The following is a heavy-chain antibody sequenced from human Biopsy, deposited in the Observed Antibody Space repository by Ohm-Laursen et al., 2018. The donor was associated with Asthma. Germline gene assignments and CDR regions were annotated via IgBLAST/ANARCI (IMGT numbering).Heavy chain of an antibody. CDR1: GYTFINYA. CDR3: ARTYYDFLTGQVNDAFAL. CDR2: INAGNGNT. Sequence: ASVKVSCKASGYTFINYAIHWVRQAPGQRLEWMGWINAGNGNTKYSQKFQGRVTITRDTSASTAYMHLRSLRSEDTAMYYCARTYYDFLTGQVNDAFALWGQGTMVTVSS. J-gene: IGHJ3*01. D-gene: IGHD3-9*01. V-gene: IGHV1-3*01.